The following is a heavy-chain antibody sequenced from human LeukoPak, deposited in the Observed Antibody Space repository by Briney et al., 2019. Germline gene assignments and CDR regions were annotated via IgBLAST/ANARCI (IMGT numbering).Heavy chain of an antibody. D-gene: IGHD2-21*02. J-gene: IGHJ4*02. V-gene: IGHV1-18*01. CDR2: ISGYNGNT. CDR1: GYTFTNYG. CDR3: ARGLPGSDTFDY. Sequence: ASVKVSCKASGYTFTNYGISWVRQAPGQGLEWMGWISGYNGNTNYAQKSQGRVTMTTDTSTNAAHMELRSLRSDDTAVYYCARGLPGSDTFDYWGQGTLVTVSS.